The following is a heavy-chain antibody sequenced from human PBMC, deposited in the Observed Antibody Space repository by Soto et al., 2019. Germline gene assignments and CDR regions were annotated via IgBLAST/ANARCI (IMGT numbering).Heavy chain of an antibody. CDR1: NSSVNNRYY. Sequence: PSETLSLTCSVSNSSVNNRYYWGWIRQPPGKGLEWIASIYNSGSTHYNPSLKSRATISVDTSNNQFSLRLSSVTAADTAVYYCARNTSGRYFDCWSQGTLVTVS. V-gene: IGHV4-38-2*02. CDR2: IYNSGST. D-gene: IGHD6-19*01. CDR3: ARNTSGRYFDC. J-gene: IGHJ4*02.